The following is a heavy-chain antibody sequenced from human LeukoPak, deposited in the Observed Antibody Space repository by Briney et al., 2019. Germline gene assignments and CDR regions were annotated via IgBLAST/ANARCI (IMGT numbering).Heavy chain of an antibody. Sequence: PGGSLRLSCAASGFTFSSFGMSWVRQAPGKGLEWVSAISSTGGTAYYADSVKGRFTISRDNSKNTLYLQMNTLRAEDTAVYYCAKDPYGDYVTFDYWGQGTLVAVSS. CDR1: GFTFSSFG. V-gene: IGHV3-23*01. CDR3: AKDPYGDYVTFDY. CDR2: ISSTGGTA. J-gene: IGHJ4*02. D-gene: IGHD4-17*01.